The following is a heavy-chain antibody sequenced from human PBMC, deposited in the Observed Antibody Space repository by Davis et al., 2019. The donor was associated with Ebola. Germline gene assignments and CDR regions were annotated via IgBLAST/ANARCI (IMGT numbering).Heavy chain of an antibody. CDR3: ARQYYDFWSGYYTSFWFDP. CDR1: GFTFSGSA. J-gene: IGHJ5*02. D-gene: IGHD3-3*01. CDR2: IRSKANSYAT. Sequence: GESLKISCAASGFTFSGSAMHWVRQASGKGLEWVGRIRSKANSYATAYAASVKGRFTISRDDSKNTAYLQMNSLKTEDTAVYYCARQYYDFWSGYYTSFWFDPWGQGTLVTVSS. V-gene: IGHV3-73*01.